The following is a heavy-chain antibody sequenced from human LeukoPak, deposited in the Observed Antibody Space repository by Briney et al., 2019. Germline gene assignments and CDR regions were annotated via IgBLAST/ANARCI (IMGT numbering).Heavy chain of an antibody. CDR2: ISPKSGDS. CDR1: GYTFTAYQ. V-gene: IGHV1-2*02. D-gene: IGHD3-16*02. J-gene: IGHJ4*02. Sequence: GASVKVSCKTSGYTFTAYQMHWVRQAPGQGLEWMGWISPKSGDSSYAQKFQGRVTLTRDTSISIAYMELSSLRSDDTAVYYCARDGRSYTTDFWGQGTLVTVSS. CDR3: ARDGRSYTTDF.